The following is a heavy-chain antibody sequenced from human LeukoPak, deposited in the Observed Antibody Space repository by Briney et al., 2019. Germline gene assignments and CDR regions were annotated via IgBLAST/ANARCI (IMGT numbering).Heavy chain of an antibody. D-gene: IGHD3-10*01. CDR1: GGSFSGYY. CDR2: INHRRST. J-gene: IGHJ6*03. Sequence: SETLSLTCAVYGGSFSGYYWTWIRQPPGKGLEWIGEINHRRSTKYSPSLKTRVTISVDTSKNQFSLRLSSVTAADTAVYYCARRVGRWFGERAYYYNYMDDWGKGTTVTISS. CDR3: ARRVGRWFGERAYYYNYMDD. V-gene: IGHV4-34*01.